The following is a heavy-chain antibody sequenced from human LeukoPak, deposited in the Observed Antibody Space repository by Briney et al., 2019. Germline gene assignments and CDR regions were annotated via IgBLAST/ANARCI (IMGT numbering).Heavy chain of an antibody. J-gene: IGHJ4*02. D-gene: IGHD3-3*01. CDR2: ISYDGSNK. CDR1: GFTFDDYA. V-gene: IGHV3-30-3*01. Sequence: GGSLRLSCAASGFTFDDYAMHWVRQAPGKGLEWVAVISYDGSNKYYADSVKGRFTISRDNAKNSLSLQMNSLRAEDTAVYYCARRSPLEWLSEQYYFDYWGQGTLVTVSS. CDR3: ARRSPLEWLSEQYYFDY.